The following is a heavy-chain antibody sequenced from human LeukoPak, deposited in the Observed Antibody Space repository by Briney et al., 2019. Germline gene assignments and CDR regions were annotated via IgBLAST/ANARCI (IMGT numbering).Heavy chain of an antibody. CDR3: ARYCITPTYGVSYYGMDV. V-gene: IGHV3-23*01. J-gene: IGHJ6*04. CDR2: ISVGGDNT. D-gene: IGHD4-17*01. Sequence: GGSLRLSCVASGFTFSSYAMSWVRQAPGKGLEWVSAISVGGDNTYYADSVKGRFTISRDNSKNTLYLQMNSLRVEDTATYHCARYCITPTYGVSYYGMDVWGKGTTVTVSS. CDR1: GFTFSSYA.